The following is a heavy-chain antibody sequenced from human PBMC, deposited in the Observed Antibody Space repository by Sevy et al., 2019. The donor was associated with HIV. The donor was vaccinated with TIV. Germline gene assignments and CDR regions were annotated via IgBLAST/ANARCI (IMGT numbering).Heavy chain of an antibody. CDR1: GFTFSDHY. V-gene: IGHV3-72*01. J-gene: IGHJ4*02. CDR2: TRNKADGYTT. D-gene: IGHD6-13*01. Sequence: GGSLRLSCVASGFTFSDHYMEWVRQAPGTGLEWVGRTRNKADGYTTEYAASVKGRFTISSDESKTSLYVQMNSLKAEDTAVYYCATHAGIAAAGRVFDSWGQGTLVTVSS. CDR3: ATHAGIAAAGRVFDS.